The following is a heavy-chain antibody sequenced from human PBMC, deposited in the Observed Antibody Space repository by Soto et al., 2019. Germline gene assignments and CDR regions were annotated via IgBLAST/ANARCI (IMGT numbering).Heavy chain of an antibody. CDR1: CASIGCYF. D-gene: IGHD1-26*01. CDR2: IYTSGGT. J-gene: IGHJ6*02. Sequence: SATLFPSWASACASIGCYFRWLIRAPGGEGLEMVWGIYTSGGTNYNPSLQRRVTMSMDTSKKTLSMKTSSVTAADTAVSYCVRGRSSIYYGVDVWGQGTTVTSSS. CDR3: VRGRSSIYYGVDV. V-gene: IGHV4-4*07.